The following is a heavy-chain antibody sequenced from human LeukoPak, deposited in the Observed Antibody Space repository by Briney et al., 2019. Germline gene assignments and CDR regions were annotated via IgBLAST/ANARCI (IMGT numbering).Heavy chain of an antibody. CDR2: IYYSGST. Sequence: PSETLSLTCTVSGGSISSYYWSWIRHAPGKGLEWIGNIYYSGSTNYNPSLKSRVTVSVDTSKNQFSLKLSSVTAADTAVYYCARHGTLGSTTYPLDYWGQGTLVTVSS. J-gene: IGHJ4*02. D-gene: IGHD1-26*01. CDR3: ARHGTLGSTTYPLDY. V-gene: IGHV4-59*08. CDR1: GGSISSYY.